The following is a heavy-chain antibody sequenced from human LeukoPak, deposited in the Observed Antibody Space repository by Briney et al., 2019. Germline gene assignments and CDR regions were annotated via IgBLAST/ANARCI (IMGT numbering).Heavy chain of an antibody. D-gene: IGHD6-13*01. V-gene: IGHV3-66*01. Sequence: GGSLRLSCAASGFSFSSYSMNWVRQAPGKGLEWVSVIYSGGSTYYADSVKGRFTISRDNSKNTLYLQMNSLRAEDTAVYYCARDSSSSWTTTYYYGMDVWGQGTTVTVSS. CDR3: ARDSSSSWTTTYYYGMDV. J-gene: IGHJ6*02. CDR1: GFSFSSYS. CDR2: IYSGGST.